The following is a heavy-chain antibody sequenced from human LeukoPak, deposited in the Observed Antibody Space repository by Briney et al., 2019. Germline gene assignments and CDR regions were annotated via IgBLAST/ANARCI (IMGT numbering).Heavy chain of an antibody. CDR2: MNPNSGNT. D-gene: IGHD2-2*01. V-gene: IGHV1-8*03. CDR3: ARVCRGGLPAAPYDWFDP. Sequence: ASVRVSCKASGYTFTSYGISWVRLATGQGLEWMGWMNPNSGNTGYAQKFQGRVTITRNTSISTAYMELSSLRSEDTAVYYCARVCRGGLPAAPYDWFDPWGQGTLVTVSS. CDR1: GYTFTSYG. J-gene: IGHJ5*02.